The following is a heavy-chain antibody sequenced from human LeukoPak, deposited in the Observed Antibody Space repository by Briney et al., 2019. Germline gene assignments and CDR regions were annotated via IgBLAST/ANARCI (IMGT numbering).Heavy chain of an antibody. D-gene: IGHD4-17*01. CDR3: ARDYADYVGYFFFDY. J-gene: IGHJ4*02. CDR1: GYTFNNYA. CDR2: ISGGGETT. V-gene: IGHV3-23*01. Sequence: GGSLRLSCAASGYTFNNYAMNWVRQAPGKGLEWVSSISGGGETTYYADSAKGRFTISRDNSQNTLYLQMNSLRAEDTAVYYCARDYADYVGYFFFDYWGQGTLVTVSS.